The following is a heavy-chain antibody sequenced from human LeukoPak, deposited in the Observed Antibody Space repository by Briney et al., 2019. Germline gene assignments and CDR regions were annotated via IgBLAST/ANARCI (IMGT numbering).Heavy chain of an antibody. D-gene: IGHD4-17*01. Sequence: PGGSLRLSCAASGFTFSSYAMNWVRQAPGKGLEWVSGISGGSSSTNYADSEKGRFTISRDNSKNTLYLQMNSPRADETAVYYCAKATTKYYFDSWGQGTLVTVSS. V-gene: IGHV3-23*01. J-gene: IGHJ4*02. CDR3: AKATTKYYFDS. CDR2: ISGGSSST. CDR1: GFTFSSYA.